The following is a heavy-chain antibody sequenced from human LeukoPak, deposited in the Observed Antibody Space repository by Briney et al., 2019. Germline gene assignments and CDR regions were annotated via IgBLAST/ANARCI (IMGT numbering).Heavy chain of an antibody. J-gene: IGHJ5*02. Sequence: RGSLRLSCAASGFTFSNYAMQWVRQAPGKGLEWVSGISASGGSTFYAESVKGRFTISRDNSKNTLFLQMNTLRAEDTADYYCARGSSSRHCSGTSCYIDPWGQGTVVTVS. CDR1: GFTFSNYA. CDR3: ARGSSSRHCSGTSCYIDP. D-gene: IGHD2-2*02. CDR2: ISASGGST. V-gene: IGHV3-23*01.